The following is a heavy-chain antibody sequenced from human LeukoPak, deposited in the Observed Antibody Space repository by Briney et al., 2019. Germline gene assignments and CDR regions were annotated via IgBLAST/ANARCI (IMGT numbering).Heavy chain of an antibody. CDR2: IRYDGSNK. D-gene: IGHD2-2*02. CDR3: AKVDYCSCTSCYKSGYYYYYMDV. J-gene: IGHJ6*03. Sequence: GGSLRLSCAASGFTFSSYGMHWVRQAPGKGLEWVAFIRYDGSNKYYADSVKGRFTISRDNSKNTLYLQMNSLRAEDTAVYYCAKVDYCSCTSCYKSGYYYYYMDVWGKGTTVTVSS. CDR1: GFTFSSYG. V-gene: IGHV3-30*02.